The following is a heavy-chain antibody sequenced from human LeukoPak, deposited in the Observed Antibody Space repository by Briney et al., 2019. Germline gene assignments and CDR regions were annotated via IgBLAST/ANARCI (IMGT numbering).Heavy chain of an antibody. CDR2: ISSSGSTI. J-gene: IGHJ3*02. CDR1: GFTFSDYY. CDR3: ARETPGYYDSSGLDI. D-gene: IGHD3-22*01. V-gene: IGHV3-11*01. Sequence: PGGSLRLSCSASGFTFSDYYMSWIRQAPGKGLEWVSYISSSGSTIYYADSVKGRFTISRDNAKNSLYLQTNSLRGEATAVCYCARETPGYYDSSGLDIWGQGTMVTVSS.